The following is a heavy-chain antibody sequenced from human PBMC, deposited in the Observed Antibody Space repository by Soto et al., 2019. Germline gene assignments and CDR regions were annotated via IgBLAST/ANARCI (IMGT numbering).Heavy chain of an antibody. V-gene: IGHV4-30-4*01. D-gene: IGHD3-10*01. CDR3: ARVGGFGATTIDY. CDR1: GGSISSGDYY. Sequence: QVQLQESGPGLVKPSQTLSLTCTVSGGSISSGDYYWSWIRQPPGKGLEWIGYIYYSGSTYYNPSLKSRVNISVDTSKTQFSLKLSAVTAADTAVYYCARVGGFGATTIDYWGQGTLVTVSS. J-gene: IGHJ4*02. CDR2: IYYSGST.